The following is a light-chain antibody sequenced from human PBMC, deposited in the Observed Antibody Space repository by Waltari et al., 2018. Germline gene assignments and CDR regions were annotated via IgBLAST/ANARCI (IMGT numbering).Light chain of an antibody. J-gene: IGLJ1*01. CDR3: CAYAGSYTYV. CDR1: KRDIGTYDL. CDR2: QDN. Sequence: QSALTQPASVSGSPGQSITISCSGTKRDIGTYDLVSWYQHHPGKAPKVIIYQDNKRPSGVSNRFSASKSANTASLTVSGLQAEDEADYYCCAYAGSYTYVFGGGTKVTV. V-gene: IGLV2-23*01.